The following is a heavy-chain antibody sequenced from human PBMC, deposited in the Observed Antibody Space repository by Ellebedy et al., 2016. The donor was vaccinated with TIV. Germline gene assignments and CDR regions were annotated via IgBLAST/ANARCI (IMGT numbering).Heavy chain of an antibody. CDR3: ARDRYYSHAFDI. J-gene: IGHJ3*02. CDR2: INHVGSNT. V-gene: IGHV3-74*01. CDR1: GFSFSTSW. D-gene: IGHD3-10*01. Sequence: GESLKISCAASGFSFSTSWMHWVRQAPGKGLEWVALINHVGSNTNYADSVKGRFTISRDNSKNTLYLQMNSLRAEDTAVYYCARDRYYSHAFDIWGQGTMVTVSS.